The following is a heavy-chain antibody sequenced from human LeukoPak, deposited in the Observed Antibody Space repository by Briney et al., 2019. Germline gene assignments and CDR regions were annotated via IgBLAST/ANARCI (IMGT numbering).Heavy chain of an antibody. V-gene: IGHV4-61*08. D-gene: IGHD3-22*01. CDR3: ARQQYYYDNSGSWFYYYGMDV. CDR1: GGSISSGGYY. CDR2: IYYSGST. J-gene: IGHJ6*02. Sequence: SETLSLTCTVSGGSISSGGYYWSWIRQHPGKGLEWIGYIYYSGSTNYNPSLKSRVTISVDTSKNQFSLKLSSVTAADTALYYCARQQYYYDNSGSWFYYYGMDVWGPGTTVTVSS.